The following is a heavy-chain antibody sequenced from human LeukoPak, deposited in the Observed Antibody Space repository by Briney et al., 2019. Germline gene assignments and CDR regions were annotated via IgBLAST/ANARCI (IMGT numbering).Heavy chain of an antibody. CDR2: ISSSSSTI. Sequence: EGSLRLSCAASGFTFSSYSMNWVRQAPGKGLEWVSYISSSSSTIYYADSVKGRFTISRDNAKNSLYLQMNSLRAEDTAVYYCARGYLADYSGSWIDETIFDQWGQGTLVTVSS. J-gene: IGHJ4*02. V-gene: IGHV3-48*01. D-gene: IGHD6-13*01. CDR3: ARGYLADYSGSWIDETIFDQ. CDR1: GFTFSSYS.